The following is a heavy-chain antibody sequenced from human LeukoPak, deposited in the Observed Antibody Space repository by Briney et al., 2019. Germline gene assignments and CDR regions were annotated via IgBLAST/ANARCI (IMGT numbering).Heavy chain of an antibody. V-gene: IGHV3-23*01. Sequence: GGSLRLSCAASGFTFSDYVMSWVRQAPGKGLEWVAGISGSGDYTYYADSVKGRFPIFRDNSKNTLFLQMNNLRVDDTAVYYCAREGASVGTYYSDYWGQGSLVTVSS. J-gene: IGHJ4*02. CDR2: ISGSGDYT. CDR3: AREGASVGTYYSDY. CDR1: GFTFSDYV. D-gene: IGHD2-21*02.